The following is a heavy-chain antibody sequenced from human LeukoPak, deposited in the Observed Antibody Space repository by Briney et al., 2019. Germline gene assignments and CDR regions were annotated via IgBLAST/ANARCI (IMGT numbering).Heavy chain of an antibody. V-gene: IGHV3-7*05. D-gene: IGHD4-23*01. CDR3: ARVRGDYGGISDY. CDR1: GFTFSSYF. J-gene: IGHJ4*02. Sequence: GGSLRLSCAASGFTFSSYFMNWVRQAPGKGLEWVAKIHPDGSDKYYVDSVRGRFTISRDNAKSSLHLQMNSLRAEDTAVYYCARVRGDYGGISDYWGQGTLVTVSS. CDR2: IHPDGSDK.